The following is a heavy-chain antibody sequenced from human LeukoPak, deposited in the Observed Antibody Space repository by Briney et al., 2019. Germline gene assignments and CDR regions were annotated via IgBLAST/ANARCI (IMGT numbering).Heavy chain of an antibody. CDR3: ARGVGGYSYRYWFDP. J-gene: IGHJ5*02. D-gene: IGHD5-18*01. CDR2: MSPNSGNT. Sequence: ASVKVSCKASGYTFTSYDINWVRQATGQGLGWMGWMSPNSGNTGYAQKFQGRVTMTRNTSISTAYMELSSLRSEDTAVYYCARGVGGYSYRYWFDPWGQGTLVTVSS. V-gene: IGHV1-8*01. CDR1: GYTFTSYD.